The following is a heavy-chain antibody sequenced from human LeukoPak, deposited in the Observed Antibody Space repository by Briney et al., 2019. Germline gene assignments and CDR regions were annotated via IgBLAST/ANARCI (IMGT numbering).Heavy chain of an antibody. Sequence: ESGPTLVKPTQTLTLTCTFSGFSLSTSGVGVGWIRQPPGKALEWLALIYWNDDKRYSPSLKSRLTITKDTSKNQVVLTMTNMDPVDTATYYCAHRRRDLWSGYYTGPGGLFDYWGQGTLVTVSS. J-gene: IGHJ4*02. CDR2: IYWNDDK. CDR1: GFSLSTSGVG. D-gene: IGHD3-3*01. V-gene: IGHV2-5*01. CDR3: AHRRRDLWSGYYTGPGGLFDY.